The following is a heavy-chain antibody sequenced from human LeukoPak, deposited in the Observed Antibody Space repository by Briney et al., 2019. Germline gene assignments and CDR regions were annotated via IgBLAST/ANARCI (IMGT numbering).Heavy chain of an antibody. CDR2: ISAYNGNT. CDR1: GYTFTSYG. V-gene: IGHV1-18*01. CDR3: ARVRYCSGGSCYYFDY. Sequence: VASVKVSCKASGYTFTSYGISGVRQAPGQGLEWMGWISAYNGNTNYAQKLQGRVTMTTDTSTSTAYMELRSLRSDDTAVYYCARVRYCSGGSCYYFDYWGQGTLVTVSS. D-gene: IGHD2-15*01. J-gene: IGHJ4*02.